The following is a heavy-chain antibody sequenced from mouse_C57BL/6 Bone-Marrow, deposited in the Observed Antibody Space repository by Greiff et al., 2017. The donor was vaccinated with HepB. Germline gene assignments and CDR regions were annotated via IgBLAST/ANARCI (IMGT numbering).Heavy chain of an antibody. J-gene: IGHJ1*03. Sequence: VKLVESGPGLVAPSQSLSITCTVSGFSLTSYGIDWVRQPPGKGLEWLGVIWGGGSTNYNSALMSRLSISKDNSKSQVFLKMNSLQTDDTAMYYCAKHAGYYGSSFYWYFDVWGTGTTVTVSS. D-gene: IGHD1-1*01. CDR1: GFSLTSYG. CDR3: AKHAGYYGSSFYWYFDV. V-gene: IGHV2-9*01. CDR2: IWGGGST.